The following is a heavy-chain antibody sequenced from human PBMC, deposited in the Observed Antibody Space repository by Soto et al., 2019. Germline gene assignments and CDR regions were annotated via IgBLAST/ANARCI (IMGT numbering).Heavy chain of an antibody. CDR1: GYTFSDYY. V-gene: IGHV1-2*04. CDR2: INPKTEGT. J-gene: IGHJ4*02. D-gene: IGHD3-10*01. CDR3: ARGRLLGSAQTTFDY. Sequence: ASVKVSCKASGYTFSDYYIHWVRQAPGQGLEWMAWINPKTEGTVYAHNFQGWVTVTRDTSVSTAYMDLSRLKSDDTAVYYCARGRLLGSAQTTFDYWGQGTLVTVSS.